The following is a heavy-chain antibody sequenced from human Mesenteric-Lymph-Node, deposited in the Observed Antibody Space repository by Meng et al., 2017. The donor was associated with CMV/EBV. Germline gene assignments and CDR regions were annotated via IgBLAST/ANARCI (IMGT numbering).Heavy chain of an antibody. CDR1: GFTFNNYA. CDR2: ISGSGGST. J-gene: IGHJ6*02. V-gene: IGHV3-23*01. Sequence: GESLKISCAASGFTFNNYAMRWFRQAPGKGLEWVSGISGSGGSTYYADSVKSRFTISRDNSKNTLYLQINNVRAEVTAVFYCAKDRADYYAMDVWGQGTTVTVSS. CDR3: AKDRADYYAMDV.